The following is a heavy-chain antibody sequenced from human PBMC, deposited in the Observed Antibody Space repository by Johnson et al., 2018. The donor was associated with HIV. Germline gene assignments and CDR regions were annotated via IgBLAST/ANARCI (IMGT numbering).Heavy chain of an antibody. V-gene: IGHV3-NL1*01. Sequence: CAASGFTFSGYAINWVRQAPGKGLEWVSVIYSGGSTYYTVSVKGRFTISRDNSKNTLYLQMNSLRAEDTAVYYCAKSLFSISWPYDAFDMWGQGTMVTVS. CDR3: AKSLFSISWPYDAFDM. D-gene: IGHD2/OR15-2a*01. CDR1: GFTFSGYA. J-gene: IGHJ3*02. CDR2: IYSGGST.